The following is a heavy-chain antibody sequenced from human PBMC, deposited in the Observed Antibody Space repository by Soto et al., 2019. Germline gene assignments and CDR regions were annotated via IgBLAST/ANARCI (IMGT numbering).Heavy chain of an antibody. CDR1: GGSVSSGSYY. J-gene: IGHJ4*02. Sequence: PSETLSLTCTVSGGSVSSGSYYWSWIRQPPGKGLEWIGYIYYSGSTNYNPSLKSRVTISVDTSKNQFSLKLSSVTAADTAVYYCARVVRSYCSGGSCYPITLGYFDYWGQGTLVTVSS. V-gene: IGHV4-61*01. D-gene: IGHD2-15*01. CDR2: IYYSGST. CDR3: ARVVRSYCSGGSCYPITLGYFDY.